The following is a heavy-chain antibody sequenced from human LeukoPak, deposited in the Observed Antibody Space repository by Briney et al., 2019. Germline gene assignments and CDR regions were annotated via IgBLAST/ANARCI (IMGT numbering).Heavy chain of an antibody. V-gene: IGHV1-8*01. J-gene: IGHJ4*02. CDR2: MNPNSGNT. Sequence: ASVKVSCKASGYTFTSYDIDWVRQATGQGLEWMGWMNPNSGNTGYAQKFQGRVTMTRNTSISTAYMELSSLRSEDTAVYYCARGRGWLPQNDYWGQGTLVTVSS. CDR3: ARGRGWLPQNDY. CDR1: GYTFTSYD. D-gene: IGHD5-24*01.